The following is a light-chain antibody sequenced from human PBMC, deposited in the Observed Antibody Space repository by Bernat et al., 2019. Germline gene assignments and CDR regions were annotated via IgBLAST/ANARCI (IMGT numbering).Light chain of an antibody. CDR1: SSDVGGYNY. CDR3: SSYTSSSTLVV. V-gene: IGLV2-14*03. CDR2: DVS. Sequence: QSALTQPASVSGSPGQSITISCTGTSSDVGGYNYVSWYQHHPGKAPKLMVYDVSKRPSGVSNRFSGSKSGNTASLTISGLQAEDEAEYYCSSYTSSSTLVVFGGGTKLTVL. J-gene: IGLJ2*01.